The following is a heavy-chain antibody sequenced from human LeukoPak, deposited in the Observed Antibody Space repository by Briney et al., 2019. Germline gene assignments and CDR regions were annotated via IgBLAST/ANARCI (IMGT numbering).Heavy chain of an antibody. V-gene: IGHV3-53*01. CDR2: IHRDDKT. J-gene: IGHJ4*02. CDR1: GFTVSSSF. CDR3: AREVISTPSYFDY. Sequence: GGSLRLSCAASGFTVSSSFIYWVRRAPGKGLEWVSFIHRDDKTYYADSVKGRFTMSRDSSKNTLYLQMNSLGADDTAVYYCAREVISTPSYFDYWGQGILVTVSS. D-gene: IGHD2-2*01.